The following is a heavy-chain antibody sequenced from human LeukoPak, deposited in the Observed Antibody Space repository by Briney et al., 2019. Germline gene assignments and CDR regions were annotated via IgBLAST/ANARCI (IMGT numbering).Heavy chain of an antibody. CDR3: AVRYDFWSARWGNWFDP. J-gene: IGHJ5*02. CDR1: GGSISSSSYY. Sequence: SETLSLTCTVSGGSISSSSYYWGWIRQPPGKGLEWIGSIYYSGSTYYNPSLKSRVTISVDTSKNQFSLKLSSVTAADTAVYYCAVRYDFWSARWGNWFDPWGQGTLVTVSS. D-gene: IGHD3-3*01. V-gene: IGHV4-39*07. CDR2: IYYSGST.